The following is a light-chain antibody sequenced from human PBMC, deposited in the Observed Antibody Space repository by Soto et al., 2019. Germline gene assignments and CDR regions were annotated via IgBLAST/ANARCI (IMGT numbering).Light chain of an antibody. CDR2: DAS. CDR1: QDISNY. V-gene: IGKV1-33*01. Sequence: DIQMTQSPSSLSASVGDRVTITCQATQDISNYLNWYQQKPGKAPKLLTYDASNLQTGVPSRFSAYRSETDFTFTISSLQPEDIATYYCQQYDDLPLTFGGGTKVDIK. CDR3: QQYDDLPLT. J-gene: IGKJ4*01.